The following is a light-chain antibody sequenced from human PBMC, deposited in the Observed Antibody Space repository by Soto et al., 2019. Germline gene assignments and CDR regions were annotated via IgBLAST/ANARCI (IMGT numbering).Light chain of an antibody. CDR1: QSVGSN. J-gene: IGKJ1*01. V-gene: IGKV3-15*01. Sequence: EIVMTQSPATLSVSPGDRATLSCRASQSVGSNLAWYQQKPGQAPRLLIYGASTRATGIPARFSGSGSGTEFTLTISRLEPEDFAVYYCQQYGSSPPWTFGQGTKVEIK. CDR2: GAS. CDR3: QQYGSSPPWT.